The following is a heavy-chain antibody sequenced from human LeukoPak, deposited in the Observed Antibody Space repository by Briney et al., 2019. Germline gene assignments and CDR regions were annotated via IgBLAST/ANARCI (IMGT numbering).Heavy chain of an antibody. V-gene: IGHV3-21*01. CDR2: ISSSSSYI. J-gene: IGHJ4*02. D-gene: IGHD1-14*01. CDR1: GFTFSSYS. Sequence: GGSLRLSCAASGFTFSSYSMNWVRQAPGKGLEWVSSISSSSSYIYYADSVKGRFTISRDNAKNSLYLQMNSLRAEDTAVYYWAISPPNHEDDDYGGQGPRATAPS. CDR3: AISPPNHEDDDY.